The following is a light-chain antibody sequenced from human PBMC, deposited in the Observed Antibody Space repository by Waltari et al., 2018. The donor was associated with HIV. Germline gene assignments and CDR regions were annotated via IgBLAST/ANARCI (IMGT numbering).Light chain of an antibody. CDR2: QET. CDR3: QAWDSSTVL. J-gene: IGLJ2*01. V-gene: IGLV3-1*01. Sequence: SYDLSPPPSVSASPGQPASITCPGDTVGTNYARWYQQRPGQAPVRVIYQETKRPSGIPERFSGSHSGNTATLTGSGTQAMDEADYYCQAWDSSTVLFGGGTTLAVL. CDR1: TVGTNY.